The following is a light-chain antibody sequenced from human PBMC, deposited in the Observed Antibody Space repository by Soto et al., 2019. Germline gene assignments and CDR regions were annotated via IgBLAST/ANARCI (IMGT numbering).Light chain of an antibody. Sequence: EVVLTQSPVTLSLSPGERATLSCRASQSFRGLLAWYQQKPGQAPRLLIYDASNRATGIPARFSGSGSGTDFTLTISSLEPEDFAVYYCQQRSNWPLLYTFGQGTKLEIK. CDR3: QQRSNWPLLYT. CDR1: QSFRGL. V-gene: IGKV3-11*01. J-gene: IGKJ2*01. CDR2: DAS.